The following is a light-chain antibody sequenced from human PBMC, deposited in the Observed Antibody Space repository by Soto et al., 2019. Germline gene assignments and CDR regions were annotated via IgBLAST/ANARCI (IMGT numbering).Light chain of an antibody. CDR2: GAS. CDR3: QQYNNWPRT. V-gene: IGKV3-15*01. Sequence: EIVMTQSPATLSVSPGERATLSCRASQSVSSNLAWYQQKPGQAPRLLIYGASTRDTGIPARFSGSGSGTDFTLTISSLQSEDFAVYYCQQYNNWPRTFGPGTKVDIK. J-gene: IGKJ3*01. CDR1: QSVSSN.